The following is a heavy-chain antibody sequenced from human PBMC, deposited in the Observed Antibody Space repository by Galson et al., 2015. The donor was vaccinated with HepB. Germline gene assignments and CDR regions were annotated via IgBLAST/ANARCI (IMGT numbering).Heavy chain of an antibody. CDR2: INPNSGDT. Sequence: SVKVSCTAPGFTFIGHHMHWVRQAPGQGLEWVGWINPNSGDTKYAQMFEGRVTMTRDRSISTAHMELSRQRSDDTAVSYCARGTALATNWFDPWGQGTLVTVSS. J-gene: IGHJ5*02. CDR3: ARGTALATNWFDP. D-gene: IGHD3-3*02. V-gene: IGHV1-2*02. CDR1: GFTFIGHH.